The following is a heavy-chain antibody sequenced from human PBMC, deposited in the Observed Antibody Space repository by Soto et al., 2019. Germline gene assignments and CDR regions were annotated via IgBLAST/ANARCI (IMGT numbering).Heavy chain of an antibody. CDR3: ARGDYGSGSQETFDI. CDR1: GYTFSSYD. Sequence: ASVKVSCKASGYTFSSYDITWVRQAAGQGLEWMGWVNPNSGGTNYAQKFQGWVTMTRDTSISTAYMELSRLRSDDTAVYYCARGDYGSGSQETFDIWGQGTMVTVSS. V-gene: IGHV1-2*04. CDR2: VNPNSGGT. J-gene: IGHJ3*02. D-gene: IGHD3-10*01.